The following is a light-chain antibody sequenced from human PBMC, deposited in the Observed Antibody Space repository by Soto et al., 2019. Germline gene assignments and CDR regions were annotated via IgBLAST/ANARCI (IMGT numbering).Light chain of an antibody. V-gene: IGLV1-51*01. CDR2: DNN. J-gene: IGLJ3*02. CDR3: GTWDSSLSAGV. CDR1: RFNIGNNY. Sequence: QPVLTQPPSVSAAPGQKVTISCSGSRFNIGNNYVSWYQQLPGTAPKLLIYDNNKRPSGIPDRFSGSKSGTSATLGITGLQTGDEADYYCGTWDSSLSAGVFGGGTKLTVL.